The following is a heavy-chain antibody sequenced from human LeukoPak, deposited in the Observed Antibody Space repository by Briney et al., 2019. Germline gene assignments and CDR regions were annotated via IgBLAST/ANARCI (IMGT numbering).Heavy chain of an antibody. V-gene: IGHV4-4*07. Sequence: SETLCFTCTVSGGSISSYYWSWIRQPAWKGLEWIGRIYSSGSINYNPSLKSRVTMSVDTSKNQFSLKLSSVTAADTAVYYCARDPGIAVAGDSDAFDIWGQGTMVTVSS. CDR1: GGSISSYY. D-gene: IGHD6-19*01. CDR2: IYSSGSI. CDR3: ARDPGIAVAGDSDAFDI. J-gene: IGHJ3*02.